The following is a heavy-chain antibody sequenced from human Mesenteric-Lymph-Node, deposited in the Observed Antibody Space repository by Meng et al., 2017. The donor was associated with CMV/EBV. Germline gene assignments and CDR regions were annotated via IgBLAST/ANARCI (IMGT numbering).Heavy chain of an antibody. CDR2: IYYSGST. V-gene: IGHV4-61*08. CDR1: GGSISSGDYY. CDR3: ARGTYYDFWSGYNGVAWFDP. D-gene: IGHD3-3*01. J-gene: IGHJ5*02. Sequence: SETLSLTCTVSGGSISSGDYYWSWIRQPPGKGLEWIGYIYYSGSTNYNPSLKSRVTISVDTSTNQFSLKLSSVTAADTAVYYCARGTYYDFWSGYNGVAWFDPWGQGTLVTVSS.